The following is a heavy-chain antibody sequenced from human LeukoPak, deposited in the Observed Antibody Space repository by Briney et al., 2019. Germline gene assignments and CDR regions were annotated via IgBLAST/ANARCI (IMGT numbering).Heavy chain of an antibody. D-gene: IGHD2-2*01. J-gene: IGHJ6*02. V-gene: IGHV1-2*06. Sequence: WASVKVSCEASEYTFSDYFIHWMRQAPGQGIEWMGRINPNSGATDFAQKFQGRVTLTSDTSISTAYMEVSGLTSDDTAVYYCAKDGGYCTSANCSDYYYGLDVWGQGTTVIVSS. CDR1: EYTFSDYF. CDR2: INPNSGAT. CDR3: AKDGGYCTSANCSDYYYGLDV.